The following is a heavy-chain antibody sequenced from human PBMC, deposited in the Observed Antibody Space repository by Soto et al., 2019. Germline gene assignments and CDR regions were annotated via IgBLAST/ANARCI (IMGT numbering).Heavy chain of an antibody. CDR2: ISDDGSQK. CDR3: AKEAPGGWHFFDT. Sequence: GGSLRLSCAASGFTFRTYGMHWVRQAPGKGLEWVAFISDDGSQKYYGDSVKGRFTISRDNSKNTLSLRMISLRTEDTSVYYCAKEAPGGWHFFDTWGQGTLVTVSS. D-gene: IGHD6-19*01. CDR1: GFTFRTYG. J-gene: IGHJ4*02. V-gene: IGHV3-30*18.